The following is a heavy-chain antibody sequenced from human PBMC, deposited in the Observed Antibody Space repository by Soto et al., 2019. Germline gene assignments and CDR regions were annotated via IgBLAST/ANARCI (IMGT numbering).Heavy chain of an antibody. D-gene: IGHD2-2*01. CDR3: ARHSSTSPTDPNDY. V-gene: IGHV1-18*01. CDR1: GYTFTSYG. Sequence: QVQLVQSGAEVKKPGASVKVSCKASGYTFTSYGISWVRQAPGQGLEWMGWISAYNGNTNYAQKLQGRVTMTTDTXXXXXXXXXXXXXXXXXAVYYCARHSSTSPTDPNDYWGQGTLVTVSS. CDR2: ISAYNGNT. J-gene: IGHJ4*02.